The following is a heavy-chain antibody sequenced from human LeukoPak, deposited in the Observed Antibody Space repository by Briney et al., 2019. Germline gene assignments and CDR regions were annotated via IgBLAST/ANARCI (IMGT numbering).Heavy chain of an antibody. CDR3: RVDTPFFDY. CDR1: GDSINSYY. Sequence: SETLSLTCTVSGDSINSYYWTWIRQPPGKGLEWIGYIYYSGNTNYNPSLKSRVTISVDTSKNQFSLKLSSVTAADTAVYYCRVDTPFFDYWGQGTLVTVSS. CDR2: IYYSGNT. D-gene: IGHD5-18*01. J-gene: IGHJ4*02. V-gene: IGHV4-59*01.